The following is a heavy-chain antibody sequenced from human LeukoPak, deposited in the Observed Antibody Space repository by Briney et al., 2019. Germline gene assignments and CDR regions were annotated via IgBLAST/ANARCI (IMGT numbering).Heavy chain of an antibody. Sequence: SHPVSLLCAISGLSDPSNSAPWSWLRQSPSGRLEWLGRAYYRYQWYKDYAVFVKSRITFNPDTSKNQISLQLDFLTPGDTALYDCARRSAAVTGRAFDYWAQGTLVTVSS. V-gene: IGHV6-1*01. CDR1: GLSDPSNSAP. CDR2: AYYRYQWYK. D-gene: IGHD6-19*01. J-gene: IGHJ4*02. CDR3: ARRSAAVTGRAFDY.